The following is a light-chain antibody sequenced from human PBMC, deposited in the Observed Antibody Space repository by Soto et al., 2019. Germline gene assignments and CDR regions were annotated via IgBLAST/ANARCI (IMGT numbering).Light chain of an antibody. V-gene: IGKV3-20*01. J-gene: IGKJ5*01. CDR1: QSVRSGF. Sequence: DIVLTQSPGTLSWSRLERGTRCCMAIQSVRSGFLAWYQQRPGQSPRLLIYAASSRATGIPARFSGSGSGTDFTLSISSLQPGDVGIYSCQQYHTWPPITFGQGTRLEIK. CDR2: AAS. CDR3: QQYHTWPPIT.